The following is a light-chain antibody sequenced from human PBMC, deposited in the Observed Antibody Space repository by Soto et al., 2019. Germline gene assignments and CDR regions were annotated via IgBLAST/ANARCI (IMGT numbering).Light chain of an antibody. CDR3: QQYNNWPPWT. CDR1: QTVNSN. V-gene: IGKV3-15*01. Sequence: EIVMTQSPATLSVSPGERATLSCRASQTVNSNLAWYQQRPGQAPRLLISGASTRAPGIPARFSGSGSGTEITLTVSSLQSEDFAVYYCQQYNNWPPWTFGQGTRVEI. CDR2: GAS. J-gene: IGKJ1*01.